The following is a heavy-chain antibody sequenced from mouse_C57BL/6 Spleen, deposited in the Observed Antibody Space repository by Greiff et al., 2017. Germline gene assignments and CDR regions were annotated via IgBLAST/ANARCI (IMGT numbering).Heavy chain of an antibody. CDR3: ARLGGYAMDY. V-gene: IGHV1-4*01. J-gene: IGHJ4*01. CDR1: GYTFTSYT. CDR2: INPSSGYT. D-gene: IGHD3-1*01. Sequence: VQLQQSGAELARPGASVKMSCKASGYTFTSYTMHWVKQRPGQGLEWIGYINPSSGYTKYNQKFKDQATLTADKSSSAAYMQLSSLTSEDSAVYYCARLGGYAMDYWGQGTSVTVSS.